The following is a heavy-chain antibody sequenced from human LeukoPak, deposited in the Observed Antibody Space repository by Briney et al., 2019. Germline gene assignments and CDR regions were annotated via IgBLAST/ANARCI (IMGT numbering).Heavy chain of an antibody. CDR3: ARYYYDSSGYWSNYYYYMDV. CDR1: GYTFTSYG. V-gene: IGHV1-18*01. CDR2: ISAYNGNT. J-gene: IGHJ6*03. D-gene: IGHD3-22*01. Sequence: ASVKVSCKASGYTFTSYGISWVRQAPGQGLEWMGWISAYNGNTNYAQKLQGRVTMTTDTSTSTAYMELRSLRSDDTAVYYCARYYYDSSGYWSNYYYYMDVWGKGTTVTISS.